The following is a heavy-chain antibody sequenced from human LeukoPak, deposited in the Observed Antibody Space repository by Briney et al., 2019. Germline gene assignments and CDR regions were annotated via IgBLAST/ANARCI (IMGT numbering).Heavy chain of an antibody. J-gene: IGHJ4*02. CDR1: GFTFSSYA. D-gene: IGHD6-13*01. CDR2: ISGSGGST. V-gene: IGHV3-23*01. Sequence: GGSLRPSCAASGFTFSSYAMSWVRQAPGKGLEWVSAISGSGGSTYYADSVKGRFTISRDNSKNTLYLQMNSLRAEDTAVYYCAKIRAAAAGPQEFDYWGQGTLVTVSS. CDR3: AKIRAAAAGPQEFDY.